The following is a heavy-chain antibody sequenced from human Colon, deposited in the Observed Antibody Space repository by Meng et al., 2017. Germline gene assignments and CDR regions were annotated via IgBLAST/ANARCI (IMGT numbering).Heavy chain of an antibody. J-gene: IGHJ4*02. CDR3: ARGRLLWFGESSFDY. Sequence: SETLSLTCAVYGGSFSGYYWSWIRQPPGKGLGWIGEINHSGSTNYNPSLKSRVTISVDTSKNQFSLQLSSVTAAATAVYYCARGRLLWFGESSFDYWGQGTLVTVSS. CDR1: GGSFSGYY. V-gene: IGHV4-34*01. CDR2: INHSGST. D-gene: IGHD3-10*01.